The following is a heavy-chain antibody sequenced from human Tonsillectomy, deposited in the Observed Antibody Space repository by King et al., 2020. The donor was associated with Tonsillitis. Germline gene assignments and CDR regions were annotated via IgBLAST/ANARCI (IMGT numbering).Heavy chain of an antibody. CDR3: AREESSGWYVY. J-gene: IGHJ4*02. CDR1: GASISSGSYY. D-gene: IGHD6-19*01. V-gene: IGHV4-61*02. CDR2: IYTSGST. Sequence: QLQESGPGLVKPSQTLSLTCSVSGASISSGSYYWTWIRQPAGKGLEWIGRIYTSGSTNYNPSLKSRVTISVDTSKNQFSLKVSSVNAADTAVYYCAREESSGWYVYWGPGTLAT.